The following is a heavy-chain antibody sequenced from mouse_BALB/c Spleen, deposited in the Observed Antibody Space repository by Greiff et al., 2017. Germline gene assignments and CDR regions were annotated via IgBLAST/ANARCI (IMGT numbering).Heavy chain of an antibody. CDR3: TESNDVPYYAMDY. Sequence: VQLQQSGAELVRPGASVTLSCKASGYTFTDYEMHWVKQTPVHGLEWIGAIDPETGGTAYKQKFKGKATLTADKSSSTAYMELRSLTSEDSAVYYCTESNDVPYYAMDYWGQGTSVTVSS. CDR2: IDPETGGT. D-gene: IGHD2-12*01. CDR1: GYTFTDYE. V-gene: IGHV1-15*01. J-gene: IGHJ4*01.